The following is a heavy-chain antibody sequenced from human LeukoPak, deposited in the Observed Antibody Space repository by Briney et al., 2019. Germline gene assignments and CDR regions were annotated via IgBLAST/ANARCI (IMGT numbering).Heavy chain of an antibody. CDR3: ARGGRWIQFGSLDY. V-gene: IGHV4-34*01. J-gene: IGHJ4*02. Sequence: PSETQSLTCAVYGGSFSGYYWSWIRRPPGKGPEWIGEINHSGSTNYNPSLKSRVTISVDTSKNQFSLKLSSVTAADTAVYYCARGGRWIQFGSLDYWGQGTLVTVSS. CDR1: GGSFSGYY. CDR2: INHSGST. D-gene: IGHD5-24*01.